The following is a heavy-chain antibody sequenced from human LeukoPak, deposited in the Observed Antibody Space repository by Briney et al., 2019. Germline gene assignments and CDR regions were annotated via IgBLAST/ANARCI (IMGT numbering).Heavy chain of an antibody. J-gene: IGHJ4*02. CDR3: ARLVPRYGSGSQSDY. V-gene: IGHV4-34*01. CDR1: GGSFSGYY. CDR2: INHSGST. D-gene: IGHD3-10*01. Sequence: KPSETLSLTCAVYGGSFSGYYWSWIRQPPGKGLEWIGEINHSGSTNYNPSLKSRVTISVDTSKNQFSLKLSSVTAADTAVYYCARLVPRYGSGSQSDYWGQGTLVTVSS.